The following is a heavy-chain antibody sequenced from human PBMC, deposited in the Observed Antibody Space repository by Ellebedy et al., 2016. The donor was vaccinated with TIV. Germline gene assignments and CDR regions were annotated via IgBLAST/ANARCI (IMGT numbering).Heavy chain of an antibody. V-gene: IGHV4-59*01. CDR3: ARGDGDYSRSLYYFDY. CDR1: GGSISSYY. D-gene: IGHD4-17*01. CDR2: IYYSGST. J-gene: IGHJ4*02. Sequence: MPSETLSLTCTVSGGSISSYYWSWIRQPPGKGLEWIGYIYYSGSTNYNPSLKSRVTISVDTSKNQFSLKLSSVTASDTAVYYCARGDGDYSRSLYYFDYWGQGTLVTVSS.